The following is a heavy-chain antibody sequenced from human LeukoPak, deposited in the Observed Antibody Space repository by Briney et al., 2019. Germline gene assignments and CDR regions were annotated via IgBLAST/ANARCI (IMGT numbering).Heavy chain of an antibody. CDR2: IIPIFGTA. CDR1: GYTFTGYY. CDR3: ARGVPMGGWFDP. D-gene: IGHD1-26*01. J-gene: IGHJ5*02. Sequence: SVKVSCKASGYTFTGYYMHWVRQSPGRGLEWMGGIIPIFGTANYAQKFQGRVTITADESTSTAYMELSSLRSEDTAVYYCARGVPMGGWFDPWGQGTLVTVSS. V-gene: IGHV1-69*13.